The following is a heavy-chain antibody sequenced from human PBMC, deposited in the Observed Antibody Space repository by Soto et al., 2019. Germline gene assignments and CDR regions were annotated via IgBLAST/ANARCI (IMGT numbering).Heavy chain of an antibody. Sequence: ASVKVSCKASGYTFTSYGISWVRQAPGQGLEWMGWISAYNGNTNYAQKLQGRVTMTTDTSTSTAYMELRSLRSDDTAVYYCARVVGSIAVAGTDAFDIWDQGTMVTV. V-gene: IGHV1-18*01. CDR3: ARVVGSIAVAGTDAFDI. D-gene: IGHD6-19*01. CDR2: ISAYNGNT. CDR1: GYTFTSYG. J-gene: IGHJ3*02.